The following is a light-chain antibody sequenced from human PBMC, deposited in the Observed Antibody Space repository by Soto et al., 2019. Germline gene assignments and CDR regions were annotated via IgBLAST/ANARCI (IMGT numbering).Light chain of an antibody. Sequence: DVVMTQSPLSLPVTLGQPASISCRSSQGLVFSDGYTYLSWFQQRPGQSPRRLIYRVSDRDSGVPDRFSGSGSGTDFTLKISWVEADDVGIYYCMQGAHWPMYTFGQGTRLEI. CDR3: MQGAHWPMYT. CDR1: QGLVFSDGYTY. CDR2: RVS. J-gene: IGKJ2*01. V-gene: IGKV2-30*01.